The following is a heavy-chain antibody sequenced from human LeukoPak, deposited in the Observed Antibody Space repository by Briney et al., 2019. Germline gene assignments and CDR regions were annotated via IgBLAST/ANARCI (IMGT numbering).Heavy chain of an antibody. J-gene: IGHJ4*02. CDR2: INHSGST. Sequence: SETLSLTCAVYGGSFSGYYWSWIRQPPGKGLEWIGEINHSGSTNYNPSLKSRVTISVDTSKNQFSLKLSSATAADTAVYYCARAADTAIDYWGQGTLVTVSS. CDR3: ARAADTAIDY. D-gene: IGHD5-18*01. V-gene: IGHV4-34*01. CDR1: GGSFSGYY.